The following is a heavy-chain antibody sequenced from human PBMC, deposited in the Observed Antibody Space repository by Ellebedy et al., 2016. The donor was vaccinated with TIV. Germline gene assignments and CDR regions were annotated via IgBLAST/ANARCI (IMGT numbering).Heavy chain of an antibody. CDR2: VYYSGSP. CDR1: GGSLSSTRYY. V-gene: IGHV4-39*01. Sequence: MPSETLSLTFSVSGGSLSSTRYYWAWLRQHPGKGMEYIGSVYYSGSPYYSPSFKSRVTLSADTSKNQFSLNLSTATAADTAVYYCASTDPWQPIDDWGQGILVSVSS. CDR3: ASTDPWQPIDD. D-gene: IGHD5-12*01. J-gene: IGHJ4*02.